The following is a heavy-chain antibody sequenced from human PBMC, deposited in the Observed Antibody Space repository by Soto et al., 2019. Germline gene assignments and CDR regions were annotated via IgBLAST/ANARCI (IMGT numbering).Heavy chain of an antibody. CDR2: INPNSGGT. J-gene: IGHJ5*02. CDR1: GGTFTAYY. Sequence: GASVKVSCKASGGTFTAYYMHWVRQAPGQGLEWMGWINPNSGGTNYAQNFQGRVALTRDTSISTAYMEVSRLRSDDTAVYYCASGYSSSSTSILDLWGQGTPVTVSS. D-gene: IGHD6-6*01. CDR3: ASGYSSSSTSILDL. V-gene: IGHV1-2*02.